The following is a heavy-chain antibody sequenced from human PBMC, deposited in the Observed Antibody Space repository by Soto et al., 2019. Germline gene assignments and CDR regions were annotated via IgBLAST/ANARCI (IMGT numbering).Heavy chain of an antibody. V-gene: IGHV4-34*01. D-gene: IGHD1-7*01. CDR3: ARGRVELTYYYYYYGMDV. J-gene: IGHJ6*02. Sequence: SETLSLTCAVYGGSFSGYYWSWIRQPPGKGLEWIGEINHSGSTNYNPSLKSRVTISVDTSKNQFSLKLSSVTAADTAVYYCARGRVELTYYYYYYGMDVWGQGTTVTVSS. CDR2: INHSGST. CDR1: GGSFSGYY.